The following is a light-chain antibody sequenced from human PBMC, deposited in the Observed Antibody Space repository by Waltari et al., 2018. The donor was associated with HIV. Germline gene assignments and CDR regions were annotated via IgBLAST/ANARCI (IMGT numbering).Light chain of an antibody. J-gene: IGKJ3*01. V-gene: IGKV1-33*01. CDR2: DAS. CDR3: QQYDSLPFT. Sequence: DIQMTQSPSSLSASVGDRVTITCQASQDISKYLSWHQQKPGKAPRLLISDASNLQTGVPSRFSGSGYGTDFTFTISSLQPEDIATYFCQQYDSLPFTFGPGTKVDIK. CDR1: QDISKY.